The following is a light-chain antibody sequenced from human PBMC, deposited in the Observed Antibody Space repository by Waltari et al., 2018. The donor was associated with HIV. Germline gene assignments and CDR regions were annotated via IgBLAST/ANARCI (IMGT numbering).Light chain of an antibody. CDR3: MQCLQTPS. CDR2: LAS. Sequence: DIVMTQSPLSLPVTPGEPATISCRSSQSLLHRNGYTYLDWYVQKPGQSPQLLIYLASNRASGVPDRFSGSGSGTDFKLKISMVEADDIGVYYCMQCLQTPSFGQGTKVEI. CDR1: QSLLHRNGYTY. V-gene: IGKV2-28*01. J-gene: IGKJ1*01.